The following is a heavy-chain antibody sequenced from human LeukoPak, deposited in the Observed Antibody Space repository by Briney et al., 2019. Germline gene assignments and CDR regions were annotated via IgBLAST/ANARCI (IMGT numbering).Heavy chain of an antibody. D-gene: IGHD3-3*01. CDR3: ARDRGRRFGVVTFGWFDP. J-gene: IGHJ5*02. Sequence: SETLSLTCTVSGGSISSYYWSWIRQPPGKGLEWIGYIYYSGSTNYNPSLKSRVTISVDTSKNQFSLKLSSVTAADTAVYYCARDRGRRFGVVTFGWFDPWGQGTLVTVSS. CDR2: IYYSGST. V-gene: IGHV4-59*01. CDR1: GGSISSYY.